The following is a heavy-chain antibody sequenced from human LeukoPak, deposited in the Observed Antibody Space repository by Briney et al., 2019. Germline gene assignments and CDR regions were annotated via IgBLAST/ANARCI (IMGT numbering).Heavy chain of an antibody. CDR2: INHSGST. CDR1: GGSFSGYY. Sequence: SETLSLTCAVYGGSFSGYYWSWIRQPPGKGLEWIGEINHSGSTNYNPSLKSRVTISVDTSKNQFSLKLSSVTAADTAVYYCARIYCSGGSCYRKKIFAFDIWGQGTMVTVSS. CDR3: ARIYCSGGSCYRKKIFAFDI. J-gene: IGHJ3*02. D-gene: IGHD2-15*01. V-gene: IGHV4-34*01.